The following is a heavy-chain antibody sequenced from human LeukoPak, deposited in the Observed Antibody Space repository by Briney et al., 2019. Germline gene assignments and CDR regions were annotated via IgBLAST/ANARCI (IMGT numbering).Heavy chain of an antibody. CDR3: TRGEMATIED. J-gene: IGHJ4*02. CDR2: IYYSGST. D-gene: IGHD5-24*01. Sequence: SETLSLTCTVSGGSISSYYWSWIRQPPGKGLEWIGYIYYSGSTNYNPSLKSRVTISVDTSKNQFSLKLSSVTAADTAVYYCTRGEMATIEDWGQGTLVTVSS. V-gene: IGHV4-59*01. CDR1: GGSISSYY.